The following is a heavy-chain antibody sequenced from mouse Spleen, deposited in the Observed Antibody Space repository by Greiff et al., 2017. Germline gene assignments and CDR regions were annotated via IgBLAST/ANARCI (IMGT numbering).Heavy chain of an antibody. Sequence: EVQRVESGGGLVQPGGSLKLSCAASGFTFSDYYMYWVRQTPEKRLEWVAYISNGGGSTYYPDTVKGRFTISRDNAKNTLYLQMSRLKSEDTAMYYCASHRDMDYWGQGTSVTVSS. V-gene: IGHV5-12*01. CDR2: ISNGGGST. CDR3: ASHRDMDY. J-gene: IGHJ4*01. CDR1: GFTFSDYY.